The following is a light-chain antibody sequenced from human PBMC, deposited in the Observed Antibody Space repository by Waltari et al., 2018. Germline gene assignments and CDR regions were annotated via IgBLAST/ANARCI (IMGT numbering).Light chain of an antibody. V-gene: IGKV1-39*01. Sequence: IQMTQSPSSLSASVGDSVTIPCRASQSISTSLNWYQQIPGKAPKLLIYVASTLQSGVPSRFSGSGSGTDFSLTISSLQPEDFATYYCQQSYTTAYTFGQGTKLEIK. CDR1: QSISTS. J-gene: IGKJ2*01. CDR3: QQSYTTAYT. CDR2: VAS.